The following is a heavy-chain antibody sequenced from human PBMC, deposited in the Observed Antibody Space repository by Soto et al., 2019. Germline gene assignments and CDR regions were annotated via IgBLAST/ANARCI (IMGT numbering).Heavy chain of an antibody. J-gene: IGHJ4*02. D-gene: IGHD6-19*01. V-gene: IGHV3-23*01. CDR1: GFTFSSYA. CDR3: AKDRAVAGPEVVFDY. CDR2: ISGSGGST. Sequence: LSLTCAASGFTFSSYAMSWVRQAPGKGLEWVSAISGSGGSTYYADSVKGRFTISRDNSKNTLYLQMNSLRAEDTAVYYCAKDRAVAGPEVVFDYWGQGTLVTVSS.